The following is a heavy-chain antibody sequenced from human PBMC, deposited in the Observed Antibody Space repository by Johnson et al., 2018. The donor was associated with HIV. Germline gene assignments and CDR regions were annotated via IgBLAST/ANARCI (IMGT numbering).Heavy chain of an antibody. V-gene: IGHV3-20*04. D-gene: IGHD1-26*01. CDR3: ARGVGSTTVAAFDI. CDR2: INWNGDST. Sequence: VQLVESGGGVVQPGRSLRLSCAASGFTFSSYGMSWVRQAPGKGLEWVSGINWNGDSTGYADSVKGRFTISRDNAKNSLYLQMNSLRADDTALYYCARGVGSTTVAAFDIWGQGTMVTVSS. CDR1: GFTFSSYG. J-gene: IGHJ3*02.